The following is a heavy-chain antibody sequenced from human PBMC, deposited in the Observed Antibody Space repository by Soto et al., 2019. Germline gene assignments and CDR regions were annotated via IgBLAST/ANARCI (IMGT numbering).Heavy chain of an antibody. CDR1: GFTFSSYW. CDR3: ARDHPDCTNGVCYEGDYYYYYGMDV. V-gene: IGHV3-7*01. Sequence: GGSLRLSCAASGFTFSSYWMSWVRQAPGKGLEWVANIKQDGSEKYYVDSVKGRFTISRDNARNSLYLQMNSLRAEDTAVYYCARDHPDCTNGVCYEGDYYYYYGMDVWGQGTTVTVSS. J-gene: IGHJ6*02. CDR2: IKQDGSEK. D-gene: IGHD2-8*01.